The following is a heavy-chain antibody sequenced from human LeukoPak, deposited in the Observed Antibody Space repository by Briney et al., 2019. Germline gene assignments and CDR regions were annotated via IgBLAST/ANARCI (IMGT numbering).Heavy chain of an antibody. Sequence: GGSLRLYCAASGFTFSSYWMSWVRQAPGKGLEWVANIKQDGSEKYYVDSVKGRFTISRDNAKNSLYLQMNSLRAEDTAVYYCARVVSLVVTPSYFDYWGQRTLVTVSS. CDR1: GFTFSSYW. CDR3: ARVVSLVVTPSYFDY. CDR2: IKQDGSEK. V-gene: IGHV3-7*01. D-gene: IGHD2-21*02. J-gene: IGHJ4*02.